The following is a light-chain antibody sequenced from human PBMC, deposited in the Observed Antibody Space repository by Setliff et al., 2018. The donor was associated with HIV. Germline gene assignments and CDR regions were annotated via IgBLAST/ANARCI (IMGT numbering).Light chain of an antibody. CDR3: CSYAGSYTYV. CDR2: DVT. J-gene: IGLJ1*01. Sequence: QSVLTQPHSVSGSPRQSVTISCTGTSSDIGAYNYVSWYQQHPGKAPKLIIYDVTKWPSGVPDRFSGSKSGNTASLTISGLQAEDEADYYCCSYAGSYTYVFGTGTKVTVL. V-gene: IGLV2-11*01. CDR1: SSDIGAYNY.